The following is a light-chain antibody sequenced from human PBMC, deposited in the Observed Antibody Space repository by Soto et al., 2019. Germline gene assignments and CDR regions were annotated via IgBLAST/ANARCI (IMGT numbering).Light chain of an antibody. Sequence: DIQMTQSPPSLSASVGDRVTITCRASQSISTYLNWYQQKPGKAPKLLIYAASTLQSGVPSRFSGSGSGTDLTLIISSLQPEDFATFYCQQSYSTPSITFGQGTRLENK. V-gene: IGKV1-39*01. CDR1: QSISTY. J-gene: IGKJ5*01. CDR3: QQSYSTPSIT. CDR2: AAS.